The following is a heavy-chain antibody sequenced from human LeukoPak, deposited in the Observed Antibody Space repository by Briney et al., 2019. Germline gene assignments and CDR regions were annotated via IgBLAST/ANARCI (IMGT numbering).Heavy chain of an antibody. V-gene: IGHV1-8*02. CDR1: GGTFSSYA. CDR3: ARSGTMVRERIPNYYYYYGMDV. Sequence: ASVKVSCKASGGTFSSYAISWVRQAPGQGLEWMGWMNPNSGNTGYAQKFQGRVTMTRNTSISTAYMELSSLRSEDTAVYYCARSGTMVRERIPNYYYYYGMDVWGQGTTVTVSS. J-gene: IGHJ6*02. CDR2: MNPNSGNT. D-gene: IGHD3-10*01.